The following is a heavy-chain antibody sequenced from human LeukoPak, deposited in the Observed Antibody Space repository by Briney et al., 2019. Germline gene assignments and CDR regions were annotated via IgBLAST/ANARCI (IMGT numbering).Heavy chain of an antibody. D-gene: IGHD3-9*01. Sequence: GASVKVSCKASGYTFTGYYMHWVRQAPGQGLEWMGWINPNSGGTNYAQKLQGRVTMTRDTSISTAYMELSRLRSDDTAVYYCARDLLQYFDWLTMAGYWGQGTLVSVSS. J-gene: IGHJ4*02. V-gene: IGHV1-2*02. CDR2: INPNSGGT. CDR1: GYTFTGYY. CDR3: ARDLLQYFDWLTMAGY.